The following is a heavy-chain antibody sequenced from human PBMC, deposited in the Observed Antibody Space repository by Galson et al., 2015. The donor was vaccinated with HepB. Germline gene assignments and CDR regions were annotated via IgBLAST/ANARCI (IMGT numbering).Heavy chain of an antibody. D-gene: IGHD1-26*01. CDR2: IYWDNDK. Sequence: PALVKPTQTLMLTCNFSGFSLNTNGVGVGWIRQPPGKALEWLALIYWDNDKRYSPSLNSRLSITKDTSKNQVVLTMTNADPVDTATYYCAYRLGNSGSYYEGRQHGGYFQHWGHGTLITVSS. CDR3: AYRLGNSGSYYEGRQHGGYFQH. J-gene: IGHJ1*01. CDR1: GFSLNTNGVG. V-gene: IGHV2-5*02.